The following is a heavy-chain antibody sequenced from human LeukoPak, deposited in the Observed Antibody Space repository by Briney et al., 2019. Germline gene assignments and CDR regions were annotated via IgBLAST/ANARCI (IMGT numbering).Heavy chain of an antibody. CDR1: GASISSYY. D-gene: IGHD3-9*01. CDR2: ISTSGNP. V-gene: IGHV4-4*07. Sequence: SETLSLTCTVSGASISSYYWSWIRQPAGKGLEWIGRISTSGNPNYNPSLKSRVTISVDTSKNQFSLKLSSVTAADTAVYYCARGASVLRYFDWLLFGDAFDIWGQGTMVTVSS. J-gene: IGHJ3*02. CDR3: ARGASVLRYFDWLLFGDAFDI.